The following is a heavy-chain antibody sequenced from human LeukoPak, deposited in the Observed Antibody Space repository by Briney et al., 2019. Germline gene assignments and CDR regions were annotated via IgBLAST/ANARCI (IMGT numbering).Heavy chain of an antibody. J-gene: IGHJ4*02. V-gene: IGHV4-59*12. Sequence: KASETLSLTCTVSGGSISSYYWSWIRQPPGKGLEWIGYIYYSGSTNYNPSLKSRVTISVDTSKNQFSLKLSSVTAADTAVYYCARERPSYYDILTGYYPRSLPYYFDYWGQGTLVTVSS. CDR1: GGSISSYY. CDR3: ARERPSYYDILTGYYPRSLPYYFDY. CDR2: IYYSGST. D-gene: IGHD3-9*01.